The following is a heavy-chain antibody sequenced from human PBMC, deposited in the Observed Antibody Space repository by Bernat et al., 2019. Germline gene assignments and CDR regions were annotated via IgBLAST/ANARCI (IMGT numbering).Heavy chain of an antibody. Sequence: QVQLVESGGGVVQPGRSLRLSCAASGFTFSSYGMHWVRQAPGKGLEWVAVISYDGSNKSYADSVKGRFTISRDNSKNTLYLQMNSLRAEDTAVYYCALAGGIAAAGTYWGQGTLVTVSS. D-gene: IGHD6-13*01. J-gene: IGHJ4*02. CDR2: ISYDGSNK. CDR1: GFTFSSYG. V-gene: IGHV3-30*03. CDR3: ALAGGIAAAGTY.